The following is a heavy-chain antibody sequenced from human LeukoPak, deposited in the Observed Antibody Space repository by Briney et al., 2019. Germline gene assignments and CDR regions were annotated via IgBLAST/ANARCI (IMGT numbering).Heavy chain of an antibody. J-gene: IGHJ6*03. Sequence: GGSLRLSCAASGFTFSLYGMHWVRQAPGKGLEWVAVISYDGSNIYYADSVKGRFTISRDNSKNTLYLQMNSLRAEDTALYYCARVYYDFWSGYYSYYYYYYMDVWGKGTTVTVSS. CDR3: ARVYYDFWSGYYSYYYYYYMDV. V-gene: IGHV3-30*03. CDR1: GFTFSLYG. D-gene: IGHD3-3*01. CDR2: ISYDGSNI.